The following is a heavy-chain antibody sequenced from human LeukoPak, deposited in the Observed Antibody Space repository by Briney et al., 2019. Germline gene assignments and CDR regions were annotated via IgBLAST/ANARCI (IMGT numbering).Heavy chain of an antibody. V-gene: IGHV3-66*01. CDR1: GFTVSSNY. CDR3: ARDRLSCSGGRCYSIDY. Sequence: PGGSLRLSCAASGFTVSSNYMSWVRQAPGKGLEWVSVIYSGGSTYYADSVKGRFTISRDNSKNTLYLQMNSLRAEDTAVYYCARDRLSCSGGRCYSIDYWGQGTLVTVSS. CDR2: IYSGGST. J-gene: IGHJ4*02. D-gene: IGHD2-15*01.